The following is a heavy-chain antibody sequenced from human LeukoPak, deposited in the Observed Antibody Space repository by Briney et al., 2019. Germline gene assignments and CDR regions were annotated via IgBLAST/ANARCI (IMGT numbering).Heavy chain of an antibody. CDR3: ARDNYGDYGY. D-gene: IGHD4-17*01. V-gene: IGHV3-7*05. CDR1: GFTFSRYW. J-gene: IGHJ4*02. CDR2: IKEDGSVK. Sequence: GGSLRLSCAASGFTFSRYWMTWVRQAPGKGLEWVANIKEDGSVKYYVDSVKGRFTISRDNAKNSVCLEMNSLRAEDTAVYYCARDNYGDYGYWGQGTLVTVSS.